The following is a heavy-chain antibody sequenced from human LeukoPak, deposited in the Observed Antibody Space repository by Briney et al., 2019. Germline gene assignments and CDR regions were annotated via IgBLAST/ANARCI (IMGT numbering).Heavy chain of an antibody. CDR3: ARASFWESPINWFDP. Sequence: ASVKVSCKASGYTFTGYYMHWVRQAPGQGLEWMGWINPNSGGTNSAQKFQGRVTMTRDRSISTAYMELSRLTSDDTAVYYCARASFWESPINWFDPWGQGTLVTVSS. CDR1: GYTFTGYY. D-gene: IGHD3-16*01. J-gene: IGHJ5*02. V-gene: IGHV1-2*02. CDR2: INPNSGGT.